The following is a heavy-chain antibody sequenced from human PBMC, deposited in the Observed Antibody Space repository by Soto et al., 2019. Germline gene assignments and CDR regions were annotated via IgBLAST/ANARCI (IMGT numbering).Heavy chain of an antibody. CDR3: AGVYCSGGSCYSIDY. CDR2: INPSGGST. CDR1: GYTFTSYY. D-gene: IGHD2-15*01. V-gene: IGHV1-46*03. Sequence: ASVKVSCKASGYTFTSYYMHWVRQAPGQGLEWMGIINPSGGSTSYAQKFQGRVTMTRDTSTSTVYMELSSLRSEDTAVYYCAGVYCSGGSCYSIDYWGQGPLVTVSS. J-gene: IGHJ4*02.